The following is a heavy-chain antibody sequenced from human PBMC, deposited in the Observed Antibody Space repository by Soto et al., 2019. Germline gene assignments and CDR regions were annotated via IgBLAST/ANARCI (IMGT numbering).Heavy chain of an antibody. V-gene: IGHV1-2*04. CDR3: ARDLRDLSGSYYYYGMDV. CDR2: INPNSGGT. D-gene: IGHD1-26*01. CDR1: GYTFTGYY. Sequence: ASVKVSCKASGYTFTGYYMHWVRQAPGQGLEWMGWINPNSGGTNYAQKFQGWVTMTRDTSISTAYMELSRLRSDDTAVYYCARDLRDLSGSYYYYGMDVWGQGTTVTVSS. J-gene: IGHJ6*02.